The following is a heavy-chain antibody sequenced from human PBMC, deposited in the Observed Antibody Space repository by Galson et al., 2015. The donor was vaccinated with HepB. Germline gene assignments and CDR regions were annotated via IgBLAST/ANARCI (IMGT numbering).Heavy chain of an antibody. D-gene: IGHD2-15*01. CDR3: ARDREDIVVVVAAARDAFDI. CDR2: INPNSGGT. J-gene: IGHJ3*02. CDR1: GYTFTGYY. Sequence: SVKVSCKASGYTFTGYYMHWVRQAPGQGLEWMGWINPNSGGTNYAQKFQGRVTMTRDTSISTAYMGLSRLRSDDTAVYYCARDREDIVVVVAAARDAFDIWGQGTMVTVSS. V-gene: IGHV1-2*02.